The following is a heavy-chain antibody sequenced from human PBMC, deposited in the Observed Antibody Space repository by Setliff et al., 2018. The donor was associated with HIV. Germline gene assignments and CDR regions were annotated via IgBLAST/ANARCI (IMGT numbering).Heavy chain of an antibody. D-gene: IGHD5-12*01. CDR2: IYASGSI. Sequence: SETLSLTCTVSGGSISSHCWSWIRQSPGKALEWIGYIYASGSINSKPSLKSRVTMSLDTSKNQFSLELTSVTAADTAVYFCARGDGYRSNDAYYDTGMDVWGQGITVTVSS. CDR3: ARGDGYRSNDAYYDTGMDV. CDR1: GGSISSHC. J-gene: IGHJ6*02. V-gene: IGHV4-59*11.